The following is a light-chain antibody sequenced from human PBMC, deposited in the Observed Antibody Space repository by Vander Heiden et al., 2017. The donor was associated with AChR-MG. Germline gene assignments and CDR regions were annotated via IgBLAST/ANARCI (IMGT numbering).Light chain of an antibody. Sequence: DIQMTQSPSSLSASVGDRDTITCRASQSISSYLNWYQQKPGKAPKLLIYAASSLQSGVPSRFSGSGSGTDFTLTISSLQPEDFATYYCQQSDSTPLTFGGRTKVEIK. J-gene: IGKJ4*01. CDR1: QSISSY. CDR3: QQSDSTPLT. V-gene: IGKV1-39*01. CDR2: AAS.